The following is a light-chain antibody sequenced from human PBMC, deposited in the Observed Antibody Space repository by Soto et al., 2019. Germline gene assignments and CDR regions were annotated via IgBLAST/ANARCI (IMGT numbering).Light chain of an antibody. J-gene: IGKJ1*01. Sequence: EIVLTQSRGTLSVSQVERXPLXLLASQSISINLAWYQHKPGQAPRLLIHGAPTRATGVPARISGSGSGTEFTLTISSLQSEDFAVYYCQQFRNWPWTFGRGTKVDIK. CDR1: QSISIN. CDR3: QQFRNWPWT. CDR2: GAP. V-gene: IGKV3D-15*01.